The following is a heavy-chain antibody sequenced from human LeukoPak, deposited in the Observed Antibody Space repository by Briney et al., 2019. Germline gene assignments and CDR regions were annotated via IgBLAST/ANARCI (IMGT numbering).Heavy chain of an antibody. CDR2: IYYSGST. CDR3: ARDIYDSSGYYYDY. CDR1: GGSISSGGYY. J-gene: IGHJ4*02. V-gene: IGHV4-31*03. D-gene: IGHD3-22*01. Sequence: PSETLSLTCTVSGGSISSGGYYWSWIRQHPGKGLEWIGYIYYSGSTYYNPSLKSRVTISVDTSKNQFSLKLSSVTAADTAVYYCARDIYDSSGYYYDYWGQGTLVIVSS.